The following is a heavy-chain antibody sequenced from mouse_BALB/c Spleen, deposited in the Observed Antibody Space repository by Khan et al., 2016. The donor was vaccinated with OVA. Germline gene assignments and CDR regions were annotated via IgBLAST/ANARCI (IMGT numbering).Heavy chain of an antibody. J-gene: IGHJ2*01. V-gene: IGHV1S136*01. CDR1: GYTFTNYV. D-gene: IGHD4-1*01. CDR2: INPYNGGT. CDR3: ARGNWQSYYFDY. Sequence: IQLVQSGPELVKPGASVKMSYKASGYTFTNYVLHWVKQKPGQGLEWIGYINPYNGGTKYNEKFKVKATLASDKSTITAYMELSSLTSEDSAVYYCARGNWQSYYFDYWGQGTTLTLSS.